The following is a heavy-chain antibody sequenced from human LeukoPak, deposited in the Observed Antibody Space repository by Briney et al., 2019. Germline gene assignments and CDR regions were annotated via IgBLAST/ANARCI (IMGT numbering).Heavy chain of an antibody. J-gene: IGHJ6*02. CDR2: INHSGST. Sequence: RTSETLSLTCAVYGGSFSGYYWSWIRQPPGKGLEWIGEINHSGSTNYNPSLKSRVTISVDTSKNQSSLKLSSVTAADTAVYYCARLWYWNDVDGMDVWGQGTTVTVSS. CDR3: ARLWYWNDVDGMDV. CDR1: GGSFSGYY. V-gene: IGHV4-34*01. D-gene: IGHD1-1*01.